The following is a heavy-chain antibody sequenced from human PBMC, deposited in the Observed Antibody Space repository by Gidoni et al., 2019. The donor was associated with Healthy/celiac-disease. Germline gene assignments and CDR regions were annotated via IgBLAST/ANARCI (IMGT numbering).Heavy chain of an antibody. CDR3: ATFRDVERKAVAGTRKDY. CDR2: INHSGST. Sequence: QVQLQQWGAGLFKPSETLSLTCAVYGGSFSGYYWSWILQPPGKGLEWIGEINHSGSTNYNPSLKSRVTISVDTSKNQFSRKLSSVTAADTAVYYCATFRDVERKAVAGTRKDYWGQGTLVTVSS. J-gene: IGHJ4*02. V-gene: IGHV4-34*01. D-gene: IGHD6-19*01. CDR1: GGSFSGYY.